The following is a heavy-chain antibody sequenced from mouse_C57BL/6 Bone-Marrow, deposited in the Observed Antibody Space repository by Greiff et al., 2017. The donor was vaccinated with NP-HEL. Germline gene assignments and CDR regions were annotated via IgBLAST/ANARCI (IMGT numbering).Heavy chain of an antibody. J-gene: IGHJ1*03. Sequence: EVQLQQSGGDLVKPGGSLKLSCAASGFTFSSYGMSWVRQTPDKRLEWVATISSGGSYTYYPDSVKGRFTISRDNAKNTLYLQMSSLKSEDTAMYYCARRAYYYGSSYVGWYFDVWGTGTTVTVSS. V-gene: IGHV5-6*01. CDR2: ISSGGSYT. CDR3: ARRAYYYGSSYVGWYFDV. CDR1: GFTFSSYG. D-gene: IGHD1-1*01.